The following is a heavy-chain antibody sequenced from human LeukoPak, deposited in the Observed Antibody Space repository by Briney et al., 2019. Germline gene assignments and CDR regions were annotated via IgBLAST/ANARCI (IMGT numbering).Heavy chain of an antibody. Sequence: SVKVSCKASGGTFSSYAISWVRQAPGQGLEWMGGIIPIFGTANYAQKFQGRVTITTDESTSTAYMELSSLRSEDTAVYYCARDRALWFGELLKSPNWFDPWAREPWSPSPQ. CDR1: GGTFSSYA. D-gene: IGHD3-10*01. CDR3: ARDRALWFGELLKSPNWFDP. CDR2: IIPIFGTA. V-gene: IGHV1-69*05. J-gene: IGHJ5*02.